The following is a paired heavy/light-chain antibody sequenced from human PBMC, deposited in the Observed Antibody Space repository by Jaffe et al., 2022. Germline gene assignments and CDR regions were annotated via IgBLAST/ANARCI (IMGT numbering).Light chain of an antibody. CDR2: AAS. Sequence: DIQLTQSPSFLSASVGDRVTITCRASQGISSYLAWYQQKPGKAPKLLIYAASTLQSGVPSRFSGSGSGTEFTLTISSLQPEDFATYYCQQLNSYLSYTFGQGTKLEIK. V-gene: IGKV1-9*01. CDR3: QQLNSYLSYT. J-gene: IGKJ2*01. CDR1: QGISSY.
Heavy chain of an antibody. D-gene: IGHD3-9*01. CDR3: AHGGRYFDWLYYFDY. CDR2: IYWDDDK. J-gene: IGHJ4*02. Sequence: QITLKESGPTLVKPTQTLTLTCTFSGFSLSTSGVGVGWIRQPPGKALEWLALIYWDDDKRYSPSLKSRLTITKDTSKNQVVLTMTNMDPVDTATYYCAHGGRYFDWLYYFDYWGQGTLVTVSS. V-gene: IGHV2-5*02. CDR1: GFSLSTSGVG.